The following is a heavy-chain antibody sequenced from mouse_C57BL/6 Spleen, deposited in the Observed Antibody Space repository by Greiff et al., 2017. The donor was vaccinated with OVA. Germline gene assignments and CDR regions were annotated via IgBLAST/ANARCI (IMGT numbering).Heavy chain of an antibody. CDR2: INPNNGGT. D-gene: IGHD2-3*01. J-gene: IGHJ2*01. CDR1: GYTFTDYY. Sequence: EVQLQQSGPELVKPGASVKISCKASGYTFTDYYMNWVKQSHGKSLEWIGDINPNNGGTSYNQKFKGKATLTVDKASSTAYMELRSLTSEDSAVYYCARLGWLLQVLDYWGQGTTLTVSS. CDR3: ARLGWLLQVLDY. V-gene: IGHV1-26*01.